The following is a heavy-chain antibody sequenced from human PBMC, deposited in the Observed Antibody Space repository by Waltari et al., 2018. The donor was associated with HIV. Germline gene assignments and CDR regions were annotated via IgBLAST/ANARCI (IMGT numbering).Heavy chain of an antibody. CDR3: AREALYDSSGYYFDY. CDR2: IKQDESEK. Sequence: EVQLVESGGGLVQPGGSLRLSCEASEFTFNNYWMTWVRQAPGKGLEWVANIKQDESEKYYVDSVKGRFTISRDNAKNSLFLQMNSLRAEDTAVYYCAREALYDSSGYYFDYWGQGTLVTVSS. CDR1: EFTFNNYW. V-gene: IGHV3-7*01. D-gene: IGHD3-22*01. J-gene: IGHJ4*02.